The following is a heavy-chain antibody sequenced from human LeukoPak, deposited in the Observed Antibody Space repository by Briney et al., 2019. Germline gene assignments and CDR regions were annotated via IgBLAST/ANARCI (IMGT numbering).Heavy chain of an antibody. J-gene: IGHJ4*02. D-gene: IGHD6-13*01. CDR3: AKDWSVAAGYYFDY. CDR2: IKQDGSEK. Sequence: GGSLRLSCAASGFTFSSYWMSWVRQAPGKGLEWVANIKQDGSEKYYVDSVKGRFTISRDNAKNSLYLQMNSLRAEDTAVYYCAKDWSVAAGYYFDYWGQGTLVTVSS. CDR1: GFTFSSYW. V-gene: IGHV3-7*01.